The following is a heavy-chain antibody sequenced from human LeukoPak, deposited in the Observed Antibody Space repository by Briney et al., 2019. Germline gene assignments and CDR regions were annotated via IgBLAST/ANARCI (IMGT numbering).Heavy chain of an antibody. CDR2: ISGSGGST. Sequence: GGSLRLSCAASGFTFSSYAMSWVRQAPGKGLEWVSAISGSGGSTYYADSVKGRFTISRDNSKNTLYLKMNSLRAEDTAVYYCAKDQCDFWSGYRCQGNYYYYGMDVWGQGTTVTVSS. J-gene: IGHJ6*02. CDR3: AKDQCDFWSGYRCQGNYYYYGMDV. D-gene: IGHD3-3*01. CDR1: GFTFSSYA. V-gene: IGHV3-23*01.